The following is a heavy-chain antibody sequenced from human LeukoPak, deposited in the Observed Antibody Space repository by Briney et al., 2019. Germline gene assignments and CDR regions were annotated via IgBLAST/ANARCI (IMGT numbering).Heavy chain of an antibody. Sequence: GGSLRLSCAASGFTFSSYEMNWVRQAPGKGLEWVSYISSSGSTIYYADSVEGRFTISRDNAKNSLYLQMNSLRAEDTAVYYCARGGDYGDYQRTYYFDYWGQGTLVTVSS. D-gene: IGHD4-17*01. J-gene: IGHJ4*02. CDR3: ARGGDYGDYQRTYYFDY. CDR1: GFTFSSYE. CDR2: ISSSGSTI. V-gene: IGHV3-48*03.